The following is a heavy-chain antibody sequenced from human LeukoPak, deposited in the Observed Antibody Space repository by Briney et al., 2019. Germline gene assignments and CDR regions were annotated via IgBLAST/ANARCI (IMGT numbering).Heavy chain of an antibody. J-gene: IGHJ4*02. V-gene: IGHV1-18*01. CDR3: ARVAARYSSSWYTY. Sequence: ASVKVSCKASGYTFTSYGISWVRQAPGQGLEWMGWISAYNGNTNYAQKLQGRVTMTTDTSTSTAYMELRSLRSDDTAVYYCARVAARYSSSWYTYWGQGTLVTVSS. CDR1: GYTFTSYG. CDR2: ISAYNGNT. D-gene: IGHD6-13*01.